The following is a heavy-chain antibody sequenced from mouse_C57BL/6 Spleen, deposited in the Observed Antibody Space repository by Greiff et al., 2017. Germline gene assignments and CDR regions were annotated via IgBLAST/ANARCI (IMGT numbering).Heavy chain of an antibody. Sequence: EVQVVESGAGLVKPGGSLKLSCAASGFTFSSYAMSWVRQTPEKRLEWVAYISSGGDYIYYADTVKGRFTISRDNARNTLYLQMSSLKSEYTALYYCTPSYYDYGGFAYWGQGTLVTVSA. CDR1: GFTFSSYA. J-gene: IGHJ3*01. CDR2: ISSGGDYI. D-gene: IGHD2-4*01. V-gene: IGHV5-9-1*02. CDR3: TPSYYDYGGFAY.